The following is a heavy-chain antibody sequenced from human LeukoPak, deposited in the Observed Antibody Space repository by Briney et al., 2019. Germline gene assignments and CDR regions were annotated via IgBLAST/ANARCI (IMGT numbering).Heavy chain of an antibody. Sequence: SETLSLTCTVSGGSISSYYWSWIRQPAGKGLEWIGRIYTSGSTNYNPSLKSRVTMSVDTSKNQFSLKLSSVAAADTAVYYCARSPIAAAGPEGAFDIWGQGTMVTVSS. J-gene: IGHJ3*02. CDR3: ARSPIAAAGPEGAFDI. CDR2: IYTSGST. D-gene: IGHD6-13*01. V-gene: IGHV4-4*07. CDR1: GGSISSYY.